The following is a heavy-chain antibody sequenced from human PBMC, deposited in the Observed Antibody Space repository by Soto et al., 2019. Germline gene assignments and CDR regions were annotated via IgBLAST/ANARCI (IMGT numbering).Heavy chain of an antibody. CDR3: ARDLWGYCGNDCYPLDV. CDR1: GGTISRYY. V-gene: IGHV4-59*01. CDR2: MYNTGST. J-gene: IGHJ6*02. D-gene: IGHD2-21*02. Sequence: QVQLQESGPGLVKPSETLSLTCTVSGGTISRYYWSWIRQPPGKGLEWIGYMYNTGSTVYNPSFKRRVTISVDTSKNQFSLKLNSVTAADTAVYYCARDLWGYCGNDCYPLDVWGQGTTVTVSS.